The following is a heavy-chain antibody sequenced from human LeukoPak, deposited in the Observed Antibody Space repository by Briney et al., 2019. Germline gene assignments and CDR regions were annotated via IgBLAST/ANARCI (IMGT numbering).Heavy chain of an antibody. V-gene: IGHV1-18*01. CDR3: ARAREWELGGPLDY. J-gene: IGHJ4*02. Sequence: ASVKVSCKASGYTFTTYAMNWVRQAPGQGLEWMGWISAYNGNTNYAQKLQGRVTMTTDTPTSTAYMELRSLRSDDTAVYYCARAREWELGGPLDYWGQGTLVTVSS. CDR1: GYTFTTYA. CDR2: ISAYNGNT. D-gene: IGHD1-26*01.